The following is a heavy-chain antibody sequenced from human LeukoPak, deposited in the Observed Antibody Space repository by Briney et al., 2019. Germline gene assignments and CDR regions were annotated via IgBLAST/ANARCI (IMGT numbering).Heavy chain of an antibody. CDR3: ARDVGARGPYYFDS. J-gene: IGHJ4*02. CDR2: ISAYNGNT. D-gene: IGHD1-26*01. Sequence: ASVKVSCKASGYTFTTYGISRVRQAPGQGLEWMGWISAYNGNTNYPQKLQGRVTMTTDTSTSTAYMELRSLRSDDTAVYYCARDVGARGPYYFDSWGQGTLVTVSS. V-gene: IGHV1-18*01. CDR1: GYTFTTYG.